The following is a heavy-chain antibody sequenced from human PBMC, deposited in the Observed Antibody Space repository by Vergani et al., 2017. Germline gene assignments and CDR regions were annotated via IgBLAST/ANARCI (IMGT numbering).Heavy chain of an antibody. CDR2: ISGRGGST. CDR3: ARDRSSSWYVPDY. D-gene: IGHD6-13*01. CDR1: GFTFSSYA. V-gene: IGHV3-23*04. J-gene: IGHJ4*02. Sequence: EVQLVESGGGLVQPGGSLGISCEDSGFTFSSYAMSWGRQAPGKGLEWVSAISGRGGSTYYADPVKGLFTISRDNAKNTLYLQMNSLRDEDTAVYYCARDRSSSWYVPDYWGQGTLVTVSS.